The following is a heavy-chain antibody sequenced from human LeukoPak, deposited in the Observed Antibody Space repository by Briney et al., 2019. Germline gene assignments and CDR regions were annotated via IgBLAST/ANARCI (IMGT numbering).Heavy chain of an antibody. CDR3: AKCRGSSWSDYFDY. J-gene: IGHJ4*02. CDR1: GFSVSRYA. V-gene: IGHV3-23*01. Sequence: GGSLRLSCAVSGFSVSRYAMSWVRKAPGKGLEWVSAISDSGGSTYYADSVKGRFTISRDNSRNTLYLQMNTLRAEDTAVYYCAKCRGSSWSDYFDYWGQGTLVTVSS. CDR2: ISDSGGST. D-gene: IGHD6-13*01.